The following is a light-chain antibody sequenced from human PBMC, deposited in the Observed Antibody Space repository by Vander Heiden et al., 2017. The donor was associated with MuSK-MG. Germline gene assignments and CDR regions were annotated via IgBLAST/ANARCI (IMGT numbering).Light chain of an antibody. CDR3: QGDDNSVWT. V-gene: IGKV3-20*01. CDR1: QSISFKY. Sequence: PGSRATLSCRASQSISFKYLAWYQLKPGQAPRLLIYGASSRATGISDRFTGSGSGRDFTLTISRLEPEDFALYYCQGDDNSVWTFGQGTKVEIK. CDR2: GAS. J-gene: IGKJ1*01.